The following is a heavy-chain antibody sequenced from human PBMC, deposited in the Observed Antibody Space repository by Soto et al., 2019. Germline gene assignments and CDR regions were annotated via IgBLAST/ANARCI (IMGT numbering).Heavy chain of an antibody. CDR2: INHRGST. Sequence: QVQLQQWGAGLLKPSETLSLTCAVYGGSFSGYYWGWIRQPPGKGLEWIGEINHRGSTNYNPCLKSRVTISGDPSKNQFSLKLSSVTAANTAVDYRARGPAPDSAYPPPPSGGATHPWGQGTLVTVSS. CDR3: ARGPAPDSAYPPPPSGGATHP. CDR1: GGSFSGYY. J-gene: IGHJ5*02. V-gene: IGHV4-34*01. D-gene: IGHD1-26*01.